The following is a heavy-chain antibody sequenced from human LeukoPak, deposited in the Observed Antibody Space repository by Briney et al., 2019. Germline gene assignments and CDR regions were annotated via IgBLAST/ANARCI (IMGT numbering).Heavy chain of an antibody. CDR2: ISYDGSNK. CDR3: ARDPHPPQLVLYYFDY. Sequence: GGSLRLFCAASGFTFSSYAMHWVRQAAGKGLEWVAVISYDGSNKYYADSVKGRFTISRDNSKNTLYLQMNSLRAEDTAVYYCARDPHPPQLVLYYFDYWGQGTLVTVSS. D-gene: IGHD6-13*01. J-gene: IGHJ4*02. V-gene: IGHV3-30*04. CDR1: GFTFSSYA.